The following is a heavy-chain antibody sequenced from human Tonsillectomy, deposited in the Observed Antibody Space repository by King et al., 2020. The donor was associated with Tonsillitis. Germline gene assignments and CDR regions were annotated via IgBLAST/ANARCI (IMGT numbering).Heavy chain of an antibody. D-gene: IGHD2-2*01. V-gene: IGHV1-69*01. Sequence: VQLVESGAEVKKPGSSVKVSCKASGGTFSNYAISWVRQAPGQGLEWMGGIIPILGTTNYAQKFQGRVTITADESTSTAYMEQSSLRSDDTAVYYCARVGFYCSSTSCPLDYWGQGTLVTVSS. CDR3: ARVGFYCSSTSCPLDY. J-gene: IGHJ4*02. CDR1: GGTFSNYA. CDR2: IIPILGTT.